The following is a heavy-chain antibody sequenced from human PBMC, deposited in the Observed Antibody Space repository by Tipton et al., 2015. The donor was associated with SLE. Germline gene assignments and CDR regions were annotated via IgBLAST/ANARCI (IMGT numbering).Heavy chain of an antibody. CDR3: AREGLRFLHMDV. V-gene: IGHV4-34*01. CDR2: INHSGST. Sequence: TLSLTCAVYGGSFSGYYWSWIRQPSGKGLEWIGEINHSGSTNYNPSLKSRVTISVDTSKNQFSLKVSSVTAADTAVYYCAREGLRFLHMDVWGRGTTVIVSS. J-gene: IGHJ6*04. CDR1: GGSFSGYY. D-gene: IGHD3-3*01.